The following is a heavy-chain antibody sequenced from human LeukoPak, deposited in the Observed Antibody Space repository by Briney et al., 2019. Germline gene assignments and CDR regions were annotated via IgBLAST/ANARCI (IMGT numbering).Heavy chain of an antibody. V-gene: IGHV3-48*01. J-gene: IGHJ4*02. CDR1: GFTFSSYW. Sequence: GGSLRLSCAASGFTFSSYWMSWVRQAPGKGLEWLSFISNRDNTIYTADSVKGRFTISRDNAKNSLYLQMNSLRADDTAIYHCARVRGEAPFDYWGLGTLVTVSS. CDR3: ARVRGEAPFDY. D-gene: IGHD3-10*01. CDR2: ISNRDNTI.